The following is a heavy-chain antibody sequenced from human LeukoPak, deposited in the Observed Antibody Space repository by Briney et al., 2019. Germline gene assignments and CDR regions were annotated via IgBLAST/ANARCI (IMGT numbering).Heavy chain of an antibody. D-gene: IGHD6-13*01. CDR3: AKDGDSSSWYRGGYYFDY. J-gene: IGHJ4*02. V-gene: IGHV3-9*01. CDR1: GFTFDDCA. Sequence: GRSLRLSCAASGFTFDDCAMHWVRQAPGKGLEWVSGISWNSGSIGYADSVKGRFTISRDNAKNSLYLQMNSLRAEDTALYYCAKDGDSSSWYRGGYYFDYWGQGTLVTVSS. CDR2: ISWNSGSI.